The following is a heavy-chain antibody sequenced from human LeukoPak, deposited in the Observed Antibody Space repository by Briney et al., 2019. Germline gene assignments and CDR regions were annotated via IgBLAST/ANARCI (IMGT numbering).Heavy chain of an antibody. V-gene: IGHV4-39*01. J-gene: IGHJ6*02. D-gene: IGHD1/OR15-1a*01. CDR2: IYYSGST. Sequence: SETLSLTCTVSGGSISSSSYYWGWIRQPPGKGLEWIGSIYYSGSTYYNPSLKSRVTIPVDTSKNQFSLKLSSVTAADTAVYYCARLGWNTNAREDVWGQGTTVTVSS. CDR1: GGSISSSSYY. CDR3: ARLGWNTNAREDV.